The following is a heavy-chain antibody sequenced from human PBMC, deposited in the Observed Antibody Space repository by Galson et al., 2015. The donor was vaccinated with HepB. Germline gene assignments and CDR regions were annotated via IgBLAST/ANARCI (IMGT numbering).Heavy chain of an antibody. V-gene: IGHV3-9*01. J-gene: IGHJ3*02. CDR2: ISWNSGSI. Sequence: SLRLSCAASGFTFDDYAMHWVRHAPGKGLEWVSGISWNSGSIGYADSVKGRFTISRDNAKNSLYLQMNSLRAEDTALYYCAKAMLRGELPDAFDIWGQGTMVTVSS. CDR3: AKAMLRGELPDAFDI. D-gene: IGHD1-26*01. CDR1: GFTFDDYA.